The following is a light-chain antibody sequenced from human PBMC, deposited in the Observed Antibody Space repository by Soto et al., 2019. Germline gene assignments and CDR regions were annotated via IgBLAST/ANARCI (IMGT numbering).Light chain of an antibody. J-gene: IGLJ1*01. CDR2: EVT. V-gene: IGLV2-14*01. CDR3: SSYSSNNYV. CDR1: NRDVGGYNY. Sequence: QSALAQPASVSGSPGQSITISCAGTNRDVGGYNYVSWYQQYPGKAPKLIIYEVTYRPSGVSNRFSGSKSGNTASLTISGLQAEDEADYYCSSYSSNNYVFGTGTKVTVL.